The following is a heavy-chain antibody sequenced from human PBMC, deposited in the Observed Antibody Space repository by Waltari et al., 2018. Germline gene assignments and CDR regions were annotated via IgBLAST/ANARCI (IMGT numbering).Heavy chain of an antibody. J-gene: IGHJ4*02. Sequence: EVQLVESGGVVVQRGGSLRRSCADTGFPFDDYAMHWVRQAPGKGLELVSLISWEGSTTSYADSVKGRFTISRDNSKNSLYLQMNSLRAEDNALYYCAKDSRGYSGWVDYWGQGTLVTVSS. D-gene: IGHD6-19*01. CDR1: GFPFDDYA. CDR2: ISWEGSTT. V-gene: IGHV3-43D*03. CDR3: AKDSRGYSGWVDY.